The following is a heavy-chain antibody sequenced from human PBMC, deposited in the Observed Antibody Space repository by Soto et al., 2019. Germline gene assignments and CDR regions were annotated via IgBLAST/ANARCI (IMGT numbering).Heavy chain of an antibody. D-gene: IGHD2-15*01. V-gene: IGHV4-59*08. CDR1: GGSISSYY. CDR2: IYYSGST. CDR3: ARYPKYCSGGSCYLDAYYFDY. Sequence: SETLSLTCTVSGGSISSYYWSWIRQPPGKGLEWIGYIYYSGSTNYNPSLKSRVTISVDTSKNQFSLKLSSVTAADTAVYYCARYPKYCSGGSCYLDAYYFDYWGQGTLVTVSS. J-gene: IGHJ4*02.